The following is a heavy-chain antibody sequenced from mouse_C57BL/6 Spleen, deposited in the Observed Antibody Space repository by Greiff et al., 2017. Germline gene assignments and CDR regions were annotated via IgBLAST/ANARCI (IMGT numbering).Heavy chain of an antibody. CDR2: ISDGGSYT. D-gene: IGHD2-4*01. V-gene: IGHV5-4*01. CDR3: ARDPLYDYDRGYYFDY. J-gene: IGHJ2*01. Sequence: EVQLVESGGGLVKPGGSLKLSCAASGFTFSSYAMSWVRQTPEKRLEWIATISDGGSYTYYPDNVKGRFTISRDNAKNHLYLQMSHLKSEDTAMYYCARDPLYDYDRGYYFDYWGQLTTLTVSS. CDR1: GFTFSSYA.